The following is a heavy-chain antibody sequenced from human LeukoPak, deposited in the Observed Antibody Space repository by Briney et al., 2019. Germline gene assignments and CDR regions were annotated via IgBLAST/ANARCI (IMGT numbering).Heavy chain of an antibody. J-gene: IGHJ6*02. CDR1: GGSFSGYY. CDR2: INHSGST. D-gene: IGHD3-3*01. V-gene: IGHV4-34*01. Sequence: PSETLSLTCAVYGGSFSGYYWSWIRQPPGKGLEWIGEINHSGSTNYNPSLKSRVTISVDTSKNQFSLKLSSVTAADTAVYYCARWSGYYPYYYYYYGMDVWGQGTTVTVSS. CDR3: ARWSGYYPYYYYYYGMDV.